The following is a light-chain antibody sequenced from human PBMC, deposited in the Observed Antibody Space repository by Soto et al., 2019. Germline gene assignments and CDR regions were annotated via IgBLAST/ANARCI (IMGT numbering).Light chain of an antibody. CDR3: SSYTGRSTRV. V-gene: IGLV2-14*01. J-gene: IGLJ3*02. CDR2: DVS. Sequence: QSALTQPASVSGSPGQSITISCTGTRSDVGGYNYGSWYQQHPGKAPELMIYDVSNRPYGVSNRFSGSKSGNTASLTISGLQAEDEADYYCSSYTGRSTRVFGGGTKLTVL. CDR1: RSDVGGYNY.